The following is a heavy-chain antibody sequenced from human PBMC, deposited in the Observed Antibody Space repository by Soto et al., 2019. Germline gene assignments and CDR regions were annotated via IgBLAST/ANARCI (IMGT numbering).Heavy chain of an antibody. Sequence: QITLKESGPTLVKPTQTLTLTCTFSGFSLSTSGVGVGWIRQPPGKALEWVTLIYWDDDKRYSPSLKSRINITKDTSKSPVVLTMSNMDPVDTGTYYCARHIPSGYNDSFEIWGHGTMVTVSS. D-gene: IGHD3-9*01. CDR2: IYWDDDK. CDR3: ARHIPSGYNDSFEI. V-gene: IGHV2-5*02. CDR1: GFSLSTSGVG. J-gene: IGHJ3*02.